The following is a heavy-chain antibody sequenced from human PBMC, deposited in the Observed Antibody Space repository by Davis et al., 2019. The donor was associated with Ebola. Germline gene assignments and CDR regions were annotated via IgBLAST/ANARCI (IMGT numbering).Heavy chain of an antibody. Sequence: AASVKVSCKAFGYTFTNYYMSWVRQAPGQGLEWMGIINPNGDTPRYAHKFQGRVTMTRDTSTSTVYMEVIGLRSEDTAVYYCAGPAGTTEHWFDYWGQGTQVTVSS. CDR3: AGPAGTTEHWFDY. J-gene: IGHJ4*02. V-gene: IGHV1-46*01. CDR1: GYTFTNYY. CDR2: INPNGDTP. D-gene: IGHD1-1*01.